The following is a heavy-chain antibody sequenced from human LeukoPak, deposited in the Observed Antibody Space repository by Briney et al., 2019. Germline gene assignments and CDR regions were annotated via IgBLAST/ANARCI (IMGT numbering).Heavy chain of an antibody. CDR3: ASEYGGYLDY. Sequence: SETLSLTCTVSGGSISSYYWSWIRQPPGKGLEWIGYIYYSGSTNYNPSLKSRVTISVGTSKNQFSLKLSSVTAADTAVYYCASEYGGYLDYWGQGTLVTVSS. CDR2: IYYSGST. J-gene: IGHJ4*02. V-gene: IGHV4-59*01. D-gene: IGHD4/OR15-4a*01. CDR1: GGSISSYY.